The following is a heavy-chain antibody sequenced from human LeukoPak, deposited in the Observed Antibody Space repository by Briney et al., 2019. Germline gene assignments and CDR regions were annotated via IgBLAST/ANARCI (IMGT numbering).Heavy chain of an antibody. D-gene: IGHD4-17*01. Sequence: PSETLPLTCTVSGGSISSSSYYWGWIRQPPGKGLEWIGSIYYSGSTYYNPSLKSRVTISVDTSKNQFSLKLSSVTAADTAVYYCARDYYGDYVTPYYYYMDVWGKGTTVTISS. V-gene: IGHV4-39*07. CDR2: IYYSGST. J-gene: IGHJ6*03. CDR1: GGSISSSSYY. CDR3: ARDYYGDYVTPYYYYMDV.